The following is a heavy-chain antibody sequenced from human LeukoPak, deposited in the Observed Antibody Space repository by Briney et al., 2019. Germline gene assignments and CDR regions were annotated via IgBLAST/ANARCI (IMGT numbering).Heavy chain of an antibody. CDR3: ARPESLIAVARNRDAFDI. J-gene: IGHJ3*02. CDR1: GGTFSSYA. CDR2: IIPILGIA. Sequence: GASVKVSCKASGGTFSSYAISWVRQAPGQGLEWMGRIIPILGIANYAQKFQGRVTITADKSTSTAYMELSSLRSEDTAVYYCARPESLIAVARNRDAFDIWGRGTMVTVSS. D-gene: IGHD6-19*01. V-gene: IGHV1-69*04.